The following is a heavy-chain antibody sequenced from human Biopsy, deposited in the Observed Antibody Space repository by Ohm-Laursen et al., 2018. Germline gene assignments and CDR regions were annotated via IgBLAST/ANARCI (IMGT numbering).Heavy chain of an antibody. CDR3: ARDRWPHVTLLGLVVFDF. J-gene: IGHJ4*02. D-gene: IGHD3-3*01. Sequence: ASVKVSCKASGYTFTNYGISWVRQAPGQGLEWMGWISPYNGDTDYAQKLQGRVTMTSDTSTSTAYMDLRSLRSDDTAVYYCARDRWPHVTLLGLVVFDFWGQGTLVIVSS. CDR1: GYTFTNYG. V-gene: IGHV1-18*01. CDR2: ISPYNGDT.